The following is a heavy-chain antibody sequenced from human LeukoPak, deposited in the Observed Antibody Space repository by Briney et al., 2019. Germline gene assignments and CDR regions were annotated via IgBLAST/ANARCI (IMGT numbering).Heavy chain of an antibody. CDR1: GFTFSSYP. J-gene: IGHJ4*02. Sequence: PGRSLRLSCAASGFTFSSYPMHWVRQAPGKGLEWVADIWYDGSNKYYADSVKGRFTISRDNSKNTVSLQMTSLRAEDTAVYYCARAYSGFSSRGFDYWGQGTLVSVSS. V-gene: IGHV3-33*08. CDR3: ARAYSGFSSRGFDY. D-gene: IGHD5-12*01. CDR2: IWYDGSNK.